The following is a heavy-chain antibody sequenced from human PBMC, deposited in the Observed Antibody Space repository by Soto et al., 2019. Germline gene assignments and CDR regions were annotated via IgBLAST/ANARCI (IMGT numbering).Heavy chain of an antibody. CDR1: GYTFTGYY. J-gene: IGHJ6*02. V-gene: IGHV1-2*04. CDR2: INPNSGGT. Sequence: ASVKVSCKASGYTFTGYYMHWVRQAPGQGLEWMGWINPNSGGTNYAQKFRGWVTMTRDTSISTAYMELSRLRSDDTAVYYCARGDANVGIYGMDVWGQGTTVTVSS. D-gene: IGHD7-27*01. CDR3: ARGDANVGIYGMDV.